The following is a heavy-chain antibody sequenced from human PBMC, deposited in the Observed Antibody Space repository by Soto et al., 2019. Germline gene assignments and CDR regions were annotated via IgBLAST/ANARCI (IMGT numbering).Heavy chain of an antibody. J-gene: IGHJ3*02. V-gene: IGHV1-69*13. CDR2: IIPIFGTA. CDR3: AREGEIAAARVAFDI. Sequence: ASVKVSCKASGGTFSSYAISWVRQAPGQGLEWMGGIIPIFGTANYAQKFQGRVTITADESTSTAYMELSSLRSEDTAVYYCAREGEIAAARVAFDIWGQGTMVTVSS. CDR1: GGTFSSYA. D-gene: IGHD6-13*01.